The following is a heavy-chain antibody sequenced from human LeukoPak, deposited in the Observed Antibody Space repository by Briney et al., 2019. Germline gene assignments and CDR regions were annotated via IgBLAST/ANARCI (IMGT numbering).Heavy chain of an antibody. D-gene: IGHD2-2*01. J-gene: IGHJ4*02. CDR1: GFTFSSYG. CDR3: AKYCSSTSCYGGLDY. Sequence: GGSLRLSCAASGFTFSSYGMHWVRQAPGKGLEWVAVIWYDGSNKYYADSVKGRFTISRGNSKNTLYLQMNSLRAEDTAVYYCAKYCSSTSCYGGLDYWGQGTLVTVSS. CDR2: IWYDGSNK. V-gene: IGHV3-33*06.